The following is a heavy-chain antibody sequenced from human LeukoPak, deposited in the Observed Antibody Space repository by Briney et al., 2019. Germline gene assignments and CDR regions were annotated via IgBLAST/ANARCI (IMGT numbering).Heavy chain of an antibody. Sequence: GGSLRLSCAASGFTFSSYGMSWVRQAPGKGLEWVSYISSSSTIYYADSVKGRFTISRDNAKNSLYLQMNSLRDEDTAVYYCARDKGILTTNWFGPWGQGTLVTVSS. CDR2: ISSSSTI. D-gene: IGHD3-9*01. CDR1: GFTFSSYG. CDR3: ARDKGILTTNWFGP. V-gene: IGHV3-48*02. J-gene: IGHJ5*02.